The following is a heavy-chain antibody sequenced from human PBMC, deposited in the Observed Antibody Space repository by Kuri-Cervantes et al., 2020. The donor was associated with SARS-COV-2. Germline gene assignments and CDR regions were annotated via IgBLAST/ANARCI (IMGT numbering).Heavy chain of an antibody. J-gene: IGHJ1*01. D-gene: IGHD3-22*01. CDR3: ARGRYYDSSGFQH. V-gene: IGHV4-4*02. Sequence: SETLSLTCAVSGGSISSSNWWSWVRQPPGKGLEWIGEIYHSGSTNYNPSLKSRVTISVDKSKNQFSLKLSSVTAADTAVYYCARGRYYDSSGFQHWGQGTLVTVSS. CDR1: GGSISSSNW. CDR2: IYHSGST.